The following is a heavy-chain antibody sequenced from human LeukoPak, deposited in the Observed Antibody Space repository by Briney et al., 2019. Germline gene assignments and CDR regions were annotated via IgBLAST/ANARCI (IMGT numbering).Heavy chain of an antibody. CDR1: GFTFSSYA. D-gene: IGHD3-10*01. Sequence: PGGSLRLSCAASGFTFSSYAVHWVRQAPGKGLEYVSAISSNGGSTYYANSVKGRSTISRDNSKNTLYLQMGSLRAEDMAVYYCARGLAYGSGSLLVKFFDYWGQGTLVTVSS. J-gene: IGHJ4*02. V-gene: IGHV3-64*01. CDR3: ARGLAYGSGSLLVKFFDY. CDR2: ISSNGGST.